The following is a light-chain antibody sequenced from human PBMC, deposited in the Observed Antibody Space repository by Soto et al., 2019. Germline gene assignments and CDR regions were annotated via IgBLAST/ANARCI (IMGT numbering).Light chain of an antibody. CDR2: GAS. J-gene: IGKJ1*01. CDR3: HQYDSSPPT. Sequence: EIVLTQSPGTLSLSPGERATLSCRASQSVSTNYLAWYQRKPGQAPRLLIYGASSRATDIPNRFSGSGSGTDFTLTITRLKAEDFAVYYCHQYDSSPPTFGQGTKVEIK. CDR1: QSVSTNY. V-gene: IGKV3-20*01.